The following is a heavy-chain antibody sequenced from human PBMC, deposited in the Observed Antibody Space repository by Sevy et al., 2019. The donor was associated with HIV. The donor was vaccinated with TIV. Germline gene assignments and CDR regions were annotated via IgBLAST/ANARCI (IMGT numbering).Heavy chain of an antibody. CDR3: ARISYYYYYMDV. J-gene: IGHJ6*03. CDR2: ISAYNGNT. V-gene: IGHV1-18*04. Sequence: ATVKVSCKASGYTFTSYGISWVRQAPGQGLEWMGWISAYNGNTNYAQKLQGRVTMTTDTSTSTAYMEVRSLRSDDTAVYYCARISYYYYYMDVWGKGTTVTVSS. CDR1: GYTFTSYG.